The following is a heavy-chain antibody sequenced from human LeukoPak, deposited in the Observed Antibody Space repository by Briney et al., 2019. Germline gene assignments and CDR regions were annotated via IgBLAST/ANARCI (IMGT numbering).Heavy chain of an antibody. CDR3: ARGDYVWGSYRYYFDY. J-gene: IGHJ4*02. D-gene: IGHD3-16*02. Sequence: SQTLSLTCAVSGGSISSGGYSWSWIRQPPGKGLEWIGYIYHSGSTYYNPSLKSRVTISVDRSKNQFSLKLSSVTAADTAVYYCARGDYVWGSYRYYFDYWGQGTLVTVSS. CDR1: GGSISSGGYS. V-gene: IGHV4-30-2*01. CDR2: IYHSGST.